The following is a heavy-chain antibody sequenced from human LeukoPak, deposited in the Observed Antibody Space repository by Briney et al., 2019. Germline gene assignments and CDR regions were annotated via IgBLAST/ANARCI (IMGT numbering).Heavy chain of an antibody. CDR3: TREHDILTGYNDIGDY. D-gene: IGHD3-9*01. V-gene: IGHV3-49*04. CDR2: IRSKAYGGTT. Sequence: KAGGSLRLSCTASGFTFGDYAMSWVRQAPGKGLEWVGFIRSKAYGGTTEYAASVKGRFTISRDDSKSIAYLQMNSLQTEDTAVYYCTREHDILTGYNDIGDYWGQGTLVTVSS. J-gene: IGHJ4*02. CDR1: GFTFGDYA.